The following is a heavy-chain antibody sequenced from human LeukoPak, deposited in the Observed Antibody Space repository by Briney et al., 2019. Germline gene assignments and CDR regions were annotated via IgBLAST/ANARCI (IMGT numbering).Heavy chain of an antibody. J-gene: IGHJ5*02. CDR2: FDPEDGET. V-gene: IGHV1-24*01. Sequence: VASVKVSCKVSGYTLTELSMHWVRQAPGKGLEWMGGFDPEDGETIYAQRLQDRVTMTTDTPTSTAYMELRSLTSDDTAVYYCARDSGSDSSSWYGKWFDPWGQGTLVTVSS. CDR1: GYTLTELS. CDR3: ARDSGSDSSSWYGKWFDP. D-gene: IGHD6-13*01.